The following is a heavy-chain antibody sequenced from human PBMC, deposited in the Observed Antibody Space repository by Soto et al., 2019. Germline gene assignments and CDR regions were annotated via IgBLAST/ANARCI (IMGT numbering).Heavy chain of an antibody. CDR3: AHAYGGRSLY. CDR2: IYWDDSK. D-gene: IGHD1-26*01. Sequence: QITLKESGPTLVKPTQTLTLTCTFSGFSLTTDRVGVGWIRQPPGEALEWLAVIYWDDSKTYRTSLESRLTITKDTSKNQLALTITHMDTLDTATYYSAHAYGGRSLYWGQGTLLTVSS. V-gene: IGHV2-5*02. J-gene: IGHJ4*02. CDR1: GFSLTTDRVG.